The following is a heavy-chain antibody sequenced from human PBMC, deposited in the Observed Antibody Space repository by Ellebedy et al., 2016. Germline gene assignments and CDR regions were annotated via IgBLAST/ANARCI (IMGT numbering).Heavy chain of an antibody. Sequence: GESLKISCAGSGFTFRNSWMTWVRQAPGKGLAWVASIKQDGSQKDYVDSVKGRLTTSRDNAKGSLYLQMTRLRVEDTAVYYCGAGGGWLSDYWGQGTLVTVSS. CDR2: IKQDGSQK. CDR1: GFTFRNSW. CDR3: GAGGGWLSDY. D-gene: IGHD6-19*01. V-gene: IGHV3-7*01. J-gene: IGHJ4*02.